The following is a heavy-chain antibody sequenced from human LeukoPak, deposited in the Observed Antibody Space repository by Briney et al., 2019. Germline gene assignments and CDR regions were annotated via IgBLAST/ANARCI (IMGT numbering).Heavy chain of an antibody. J-gene: IGHJ4*02. Sequence: PSETLSLTCTVSGGSISSYYWSWIRQPPGKGLEWIGYIYYSGSTNYNPSLKSRVTISVDTSKNQFSLKLSSVTAADTSVYYCAKAERMGYSSGWYGYWGQGTLVTVSS. D-gene: IGHD6-19*01. CDR2: IYYSGST. V-gene: IGHV4-59*12. CDR1: GGSISSYY. CDR3: AKAERMGYSSGWYGY.